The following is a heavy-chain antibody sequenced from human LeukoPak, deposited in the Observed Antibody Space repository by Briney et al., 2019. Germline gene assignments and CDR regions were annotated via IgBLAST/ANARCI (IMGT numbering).Heavy chain of an antibody. D-gene: IGHD1-14*01. CDR1: GGSLSSHY. V-gene: IGHV4-59*08. J-gene: IGHJ5*02. Sequence: PSEALSLTCTVSGGSLSSHYWSWIRQPPGKGLEWIGYVSSIGSPNYSPSLKSRVTISIDSYKNQFSLKMTSVTAADTAVYYCAKHRTDVGAGRDWFDPWGQGTLVTVSS. CDR2: VSSIGSP. CDR3: AKHRTDVGAGRDWFDP.